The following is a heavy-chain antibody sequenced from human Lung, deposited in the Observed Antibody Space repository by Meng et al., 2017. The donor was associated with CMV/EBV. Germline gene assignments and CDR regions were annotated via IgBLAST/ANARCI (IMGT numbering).Heavy chain of an antibody. J-gene: IGHJ3*02. V-gene: IGHV3-74*01. CDR3: AREPGRGAFDI. CDR2: IYSDGIST. D-gene: IGHD3-10*01. Sequence: ESLKISCAVSGINFNTYWMHWVRQVPGKGLVWLSRIYSDGISTRYADSVKGRFTISRDNTKNTLYLQMNGLRAEDTAVYYCAREPGRGAFDIWGQGTMV. CDR1: GINFNTYW.